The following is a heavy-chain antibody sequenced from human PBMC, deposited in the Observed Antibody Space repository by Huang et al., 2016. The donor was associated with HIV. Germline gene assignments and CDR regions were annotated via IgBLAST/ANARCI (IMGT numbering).Heavy chain of an antibody. CDR2: IYWDDDK. CDR1: GFSLNNKGVG. D-gene: IGHD7-27*01. V-gene: IGHV2-5*02. CDR3: AHIGRLGNYYMDV. Sequence: QITLKESGPTVIKPTQTLTLTCSFSGFSLNNKGVGVGWIRQPPGKALEWLVLIYWDDDKRCTPSLKNRITITKDTSKNQVVFTMTNLDPMDTGTYYCAHIGRLGNYYMDVWGNGTTVTVSS. J-gene: IGHJ6*03.